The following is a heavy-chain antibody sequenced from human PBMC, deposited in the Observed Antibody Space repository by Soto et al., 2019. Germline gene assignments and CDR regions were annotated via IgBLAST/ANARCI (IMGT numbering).Heavy chain of an antibody. Sequence: EVRLVESGGGLVQPGGSLRLSCAASGFTLSRHWMHWVRQAPGKGLLWLSRIRGDGSNTNNADSVKGRFTSSRDNPKNTLYLQMNSLRVEDTAVYFCARGGPYASGSSYFDYLGQGVLVTVSS. J-gene: IGHJ4*02. CDR2: IRGDGSNT. V-gene: IGHV3-74*01. CDR3: ARGGPYASGSSYFDY. D-gene: IGHD3-10*01. CDR1: GFTLSRHW.